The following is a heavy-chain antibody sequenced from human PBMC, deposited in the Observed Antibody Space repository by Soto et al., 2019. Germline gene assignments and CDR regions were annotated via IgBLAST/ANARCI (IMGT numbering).Heavy chain of an antibody. CDR3: ARDRGSSSWYFDY. V-gene: IGHV3-48*03. CDR2: ISSSGSTI. CDR1: GFTFSSYE. D-gene: IGHD6-13*01. J-gene: IGHJ4*02. Sequence: GGSLRLSCAASGFTFSSYEMNWVRQAPGKGLEWVSYISSSGSTIYYADSVKGRFTISRDNAKNSLYLQMNSLRAEDTAGYYCARDRGSSSWYFDYWGQGTLVTVSS.